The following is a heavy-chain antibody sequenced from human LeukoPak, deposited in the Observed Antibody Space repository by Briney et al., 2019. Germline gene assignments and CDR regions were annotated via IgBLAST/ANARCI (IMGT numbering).Heavy chain of an antibody. CDR2: IIPILGIA. CDR3: ARPVDYNAGDY. CDR1: GGTFSSYA. J-gene: IGHJ4*02. V-gene: IGHV1-69*04. Sequence: SVKVSCKASGGTFSSYAISWVRQAPGQGLEWMGRIIPILGIADYAQKFQGRVTITADESTSTAYMELSSLRSEDTAVYYCARPVDYNAGDYWGQGTLVTVSS. D-gene: IGHD5-12*01.